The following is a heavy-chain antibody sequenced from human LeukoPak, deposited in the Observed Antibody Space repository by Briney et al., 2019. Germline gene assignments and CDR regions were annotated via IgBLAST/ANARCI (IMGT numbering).Heavy chain of an antibody. Sequence: SETLSLTCTVSSGSISTSNYYWGWVRQPPGKALEWIGNIFYTGSTYYSPSLKSRVTISVDTSKNQFSLKLSSVTAADTAVYYCARPGPGGAADYWGQGTLVTVSS. CDR2: IFYTGST. D-gene: IGHD1-26*01. CDR1: SGSISTSNYY. J-gene: IGHJ4*02. CDR3: ARPGPGGAADY. V-gene: IGHV4-39*01.